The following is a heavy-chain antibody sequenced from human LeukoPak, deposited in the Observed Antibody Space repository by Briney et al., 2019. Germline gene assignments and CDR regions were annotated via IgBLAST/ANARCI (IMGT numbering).Heavy chain of an antibody. CDR1: GASFSGYY. Sequence: SPTLSPTCAVYGASFSGYYCSWIRQPPGKGLEWIGEINHSGTTTYNPSLKSRVTISVDTSKNQFSLKLSSVTAADTAVYSCARGVVVTAIHHYYYGMDVWGKGTTVTVSS. D-gene: IGHD2-21*02. CDR3: ARGVVVTAIHHYYYGMDV. V-gene: IGHV4-34*01. J-gene: IGHJ6*04. CDR2: INHSGTT.